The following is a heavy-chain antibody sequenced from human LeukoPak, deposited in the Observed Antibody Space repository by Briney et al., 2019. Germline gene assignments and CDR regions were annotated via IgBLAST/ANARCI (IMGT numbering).Heavy chain of an antibody. CDR2: IYYSGST. V-gene: IGHV4-61*05. CDR1: GGSISSSSYY. Sequence: SETLSLTCTVSGGSISSSSYYWGWVRQPPGKGLEWIGYIYYSGSTNYNPSLKSRVTISVDTSKNQFSLKLSSVTAADTAVYYCARLPTYYYDSSGYPRDAFDIWGQGTMVTVSS. J-gene: IGHJ3*02. CDR3: ARLPTYYYDSSGYPRDAFDI. D-gene: IGHD3-22*01.